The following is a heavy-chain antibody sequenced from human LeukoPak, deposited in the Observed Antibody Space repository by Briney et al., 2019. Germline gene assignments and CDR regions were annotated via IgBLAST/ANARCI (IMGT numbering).Heavy chain of an antibody. Sequence: PGRSLRLSCAASGFTFSHYAMHWVRQAPGKGLEWVAVIWYDGSNKYYADSVKGRLTISRDNSKNTLYLQMNSLRAEDTAVYYCARVRSGNRYYFDYWGQGTLVTVSS. CDR1: GFTFSHYA. J-gene: IGHJ4*02. CDR2: IWYDGSNK. V-gene: IGHV3-33*08. CDR3: ARVRSGNRYYFDY.